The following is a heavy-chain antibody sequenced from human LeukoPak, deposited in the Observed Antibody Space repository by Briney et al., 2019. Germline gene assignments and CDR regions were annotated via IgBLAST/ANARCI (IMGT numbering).Heavy chain of an antibody. CDR3: AREVSSSSRPFDY. J-gene: IGHJ4*02. CDR1: GYTFTGYY. D-gene: IGHD6-6*01. Sequence: GASVKVSCKASGYTFTGYYMHWVRQAPGQGLEWMGWINPNSGGTNYAQKFQGRVTMTRDTSISTAYMELSRLRSDDTAVNYCAREVSSSSRPFDYWGQGTLVTVSS. CDR2: INPNSGGT. V-gene: IGHV1-2*02.